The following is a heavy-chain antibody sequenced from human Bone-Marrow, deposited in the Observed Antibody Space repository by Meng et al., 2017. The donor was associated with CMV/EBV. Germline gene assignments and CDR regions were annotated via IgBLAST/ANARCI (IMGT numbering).Heavy chain of an antibody. V-gene: IGHV1-2*02. CDR3: ARGAYYGGNSKVFSY. CDR1: GYTFTGYY. J-gene: IGHJ4*02. Sequence: ASVKVSCKASGYTFTGYYMRWVRQAPGQGLEWMGWINPNSGGTNYAQKFQGRVTMTRDTSISTAYMELSRLRSDDTAVYYCARGAYYGGNSKVFSYWGQGPRVTGSS. CDR2: INPNSGGT. D-gene: IGHD4-23*01.